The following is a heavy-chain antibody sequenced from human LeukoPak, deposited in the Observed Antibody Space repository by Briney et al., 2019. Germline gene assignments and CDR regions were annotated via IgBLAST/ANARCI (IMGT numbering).Heavy chain of an antibody. V-gene: IGHV3-30-3*01. J-gene: IGHJ4*02. CDR1: GFTFSSYA. Sequence: GGSLRLSCAASGFTFSSYAIHWVRQAPGKGLEWVTFISYDGSSKSYADSVKGRFTISRDNSKNTLYLQMNSLRVEDAAVYYCAREYYDSGSYSGNFDYWGQGTLVTVSS. CDR2: ISYDGSSK. CDR3: AREYYDSGSYSGNFDY. D-gene: IGHD3-10*01.